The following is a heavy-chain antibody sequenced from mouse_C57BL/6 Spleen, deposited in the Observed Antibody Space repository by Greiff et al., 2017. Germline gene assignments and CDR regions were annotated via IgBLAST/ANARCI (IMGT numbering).Heavy chain of an antibody. CDR3: ARHPSSTTVVGGDFDV. CDR2: ISSSGSYT. Sequence: EVKLEQSGGDLVKPGGSLKLSCAASGFTFSSYCMSWVRQTPDKSLEWVATISSSGSYTYYPHSFKGRFTISIDNAENTLYLQMSSLKSEDTAMYYGARHPSSTTVVGGDFDVWGTGTTVTVSS. CDR1: GFTFSSYC. D-gene: IGHD1-1*01. J-gene: IGHJ1*03. V-gene: IGHV5-6*01.